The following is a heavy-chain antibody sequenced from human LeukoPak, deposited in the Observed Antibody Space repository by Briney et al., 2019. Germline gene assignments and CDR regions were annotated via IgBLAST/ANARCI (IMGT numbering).Heavy chain of an antibody. V-gene: IGHV3-9*01. Sequence: GGSLRLSCAASGLTFDDYAMHWVRQAPGKGLEWVSGISWNSGSIGYADSVKGRFTISRDNAKNSLYLQMNSLRAEDTALYYCAKDSSSTLYYYYGMDVWGQGTTVTVSS. CDR3: AKDSSSTLYYYYGMDV. D-gene: IGHD6-13*01. J-gene: IGHJ6*02. CDR1: GLTFDDYA. CDR2: ISWNSGSI.